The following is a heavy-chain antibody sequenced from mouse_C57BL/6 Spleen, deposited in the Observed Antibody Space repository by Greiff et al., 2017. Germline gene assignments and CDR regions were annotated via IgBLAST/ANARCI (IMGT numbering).Heavy chain of an antibody. J-gene: IGHJ1*03. CDR3: ARGNYYGSSGWYFDV. Sequence: EVQLQQSGPELVKPGASVKISCKASGYTFTDYYMNWVKQSHGKSLEWIGDINPNNGGTSYNQKFKGKATLTVDKSSSTAYMELRSLTSEDSAVYYCARGNYYGSSGWYFDVWGTGTTVTVSS. D-gene: IGHD1-1*01. CDR1: GYTFTDYY. CDR2: INPNNGGT. V-gene: IGHV1-26*01.